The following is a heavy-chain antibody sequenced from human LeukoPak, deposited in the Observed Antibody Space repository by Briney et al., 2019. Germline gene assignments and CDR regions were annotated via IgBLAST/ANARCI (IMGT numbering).Heavy chain of an antibody. D-gene: IGHD3-10*01. CDR2: IYYSGST. CDR1: GGSISSSSYY. J-gene: IGHJ3*01. V-gene: IGHV4-39*02. Sequence: PSETLSLTCTVSGGSISSSSYYWGWIRQPPGKGLEWIGGIYYSGSTYYNPSLKSRVTISVDTSKNQFSLRLSAVTAADTAVYYCARDSAWWLYYGSGSHPDAFDLWGQGTMVTVSS. CDR3: ARDSAWWLYYGSGSHPDAFDL.